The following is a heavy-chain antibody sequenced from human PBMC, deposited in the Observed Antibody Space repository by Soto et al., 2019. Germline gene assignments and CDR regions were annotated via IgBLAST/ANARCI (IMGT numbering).Heavy chain of an antibody. CDR3: AKLPQYETLTGYLNYFDY. J-gene: IGHJ4*02. Sequence: GGSLRLSCAASGFTFSNYAMHWVRQAPGKGLEWLAIISYDGDNEYYADSVRGRFTISRDNSKNTVYLQMNSLRAEDTAVYFCAKLPQYETLTGYLNYFDYWGPGILVTVSS. CDR1: GFTFSNYA. D-gene: IGHD3-9*01. CDR2: ISYDGDNE. V-gene: IGHV3-30*18.